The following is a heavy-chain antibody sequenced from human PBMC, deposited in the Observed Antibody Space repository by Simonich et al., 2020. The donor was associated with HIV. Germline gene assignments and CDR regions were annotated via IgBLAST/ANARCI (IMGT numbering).Heavy chain of an antibody. CDR2: INHSGST. J-gene: IGHJ4*02. Sequence: QVQLQPWGAGLLKPSETLSLTCAVYGGSLSGYYWSWIRQPPGKGLEWIVEINHSGSTNYNPSLKSRVTISVDTSKNQFSLKLSSVTAADTAVYYCARRHPTTVTTPYFDYWGQGTLVTVSS. CDR3: ARRHPTTVTTPYFDY. V-gene: IGHV4-34*01. D-gene: IGHD4-17*01. CDR1: GGSLSGYY.